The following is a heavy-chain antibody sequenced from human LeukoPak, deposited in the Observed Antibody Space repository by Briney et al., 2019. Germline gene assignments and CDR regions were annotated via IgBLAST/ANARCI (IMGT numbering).Heavy chain of an antibody. J-gene: IGHJ4*02. V-gene: IGHV1-46*01. CDR3: AREGYSSSQEGPRKKHSDY. CDR1: GYTFTSYY. CDR2: INPSGGST. Sequence: ASVKVSCKASGYTFTSYYMHWVRQAPGQGLEWMGIINPSGGSTSYAQKFQGRVTMTRDTSTSTVYMELSSLRSEDTAVYYCAREGYSSSQEGPRKKHSDYWGQGTLVTVSS. D-gene: IGHD6-13*01.